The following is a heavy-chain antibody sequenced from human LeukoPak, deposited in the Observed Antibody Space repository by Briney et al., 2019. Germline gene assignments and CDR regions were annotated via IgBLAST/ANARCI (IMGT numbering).Heavy chain of an antibody. CDR3: ARDLGAYYGSGSYLDY. CDR2: ISDDGSKK. Sequence: GGSLRLSCAASGFTFSGYAMHWVRQAPGKGLECVAVISDDGSKKYYADSVKGRFTISRDNFRNTLYLQMNSLRAEDTAVYYCARDLGAYYGSGSYLDYWGQGTLVTVSS. J-gene: IGHJ4*02. V-gene: IGHV3-30*14. D-gene: IGHD3-10*01. CDR1: GFTFSGYA.